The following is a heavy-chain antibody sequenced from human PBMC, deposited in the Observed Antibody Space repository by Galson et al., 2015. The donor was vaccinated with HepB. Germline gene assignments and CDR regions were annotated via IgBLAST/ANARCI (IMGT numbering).Heavy chain of an antibody. CDR1: GGSFSTYY. CDR3: ARHQSPAGRGNNWFDP. Sequence: ETLSLTCAVYGGSFSTYYWSWIRQPPGKGLEWIAQINHSGSTDHNPSLKSRVTISVDTSKNQFSLRLSSVTTADTAVYYCARHQSPAGRGNNWFDPWGQGTLVTVSS. D-gene: IGHD2-2*01. CDR2: INHSGST. V-gene: IGHV4-34*01. J-gene: IGHJ5*02.